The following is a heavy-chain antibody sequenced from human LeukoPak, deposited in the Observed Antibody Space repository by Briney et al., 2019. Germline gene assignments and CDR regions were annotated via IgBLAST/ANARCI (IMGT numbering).Heavy chain of an antibody. J-gene: IGHJ5*02. Sequence: ASVKVSCKASGDSFTNYAIVWVRQAPGQGLEWMGGIVPGFHTTDYAQKFQGRLIITADESTTTAYMELSSLTSEDTAMYYCARWDAHYHEGENWFEPWGQGTLVTVSS. CDR2: IVPGFHTT. CDR3: ARWDAHYHEGENWFEP. D-gene: IGHD3-22*01. CDR1: GDSFTNYA. V-gene: IGHV1-69*13.